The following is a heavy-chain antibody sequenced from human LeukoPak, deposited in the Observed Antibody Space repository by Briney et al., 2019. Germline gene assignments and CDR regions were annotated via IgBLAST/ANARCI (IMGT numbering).Heavy chain of an antibody. CDR3: ARAPDYYDSSGYYHDY. J-gene: IGHJ4*02. CDR1: GFTFSSYW. CDR2: IKQDGSEK. V-gene: IGHV3-7*01. D-gene: IGHD3-22*01. Sequence: GGSLRLSCAASGFTFSSYWMSWVRQAPGKGLEWVANIKQDGSEKYYVDSVKGRFTISRDNAKNSLYLQMNSLRAEDTAVYYCARAPDYYDSSGYYHDYWGQGTLVTASS.